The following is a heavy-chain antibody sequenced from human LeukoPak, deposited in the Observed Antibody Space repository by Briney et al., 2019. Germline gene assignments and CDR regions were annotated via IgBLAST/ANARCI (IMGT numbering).Heavy chain of an antibody. D-gene: IGHD6-19*01. Sequence: PGGTLRLSCAASGFTFSSYGMSWVRQAPGKGLEWVSGISGSGGSTYYADSVKGRFTISRDNSKNTLYLQMNSLRAEDTAVYYCAKVIAVAGRPDDAFDIWGQGTMVTVSS. CDR1: GFTFSSYG. CDR3: AKVIAVAGRPDDAFDI. CDR2: ISGSGGST. J-gene: IGHJ3*02. V-gene: IGHV3-23*01.